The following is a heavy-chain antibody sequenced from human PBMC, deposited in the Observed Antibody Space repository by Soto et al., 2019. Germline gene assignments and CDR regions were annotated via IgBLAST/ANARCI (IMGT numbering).Heavy chain of an antibody. CDR3: ARELNTDSSAYYSFAY. Sequence: ASVKVSCKTSGYTFSDYGLAWRRQTPGQRPEWMGWVSTYNANTNYAQKFQGRVTMTADTSTTTTSMELRSLRSDDTAVYYCARELNTDSSAYYSFAYWGQGTLVTVSS. V-gene: IGHV1-18*01. CDR2: VSTYNANT. D-gene: IGHD3-22*01. J-gene: IGHJ4*02. CDR1: GYTFSDYG.